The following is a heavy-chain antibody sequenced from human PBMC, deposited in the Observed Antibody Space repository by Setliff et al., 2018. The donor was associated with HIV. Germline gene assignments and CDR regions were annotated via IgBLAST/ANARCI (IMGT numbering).Heavy chain of an antibody. CDR1: GGSVSSGSYY. CDR2: VTHSGRT. CDR3: ARIFGDQGYYYGMDV. Sequence: SETLSLTCTVSGGSVSSGSYYWSWIRQPPGKGLEWIGEVTHSGRTNYNPSLESRVTISVDTSKNQLSLKLSSVIAADTAVYYCARIFGDQGYYYGMDVWGQGTTVTVSS. V-gene: IGHV4-61*01. J-gene: IGHJ6*02. D-gene: IGHD3-3*01.